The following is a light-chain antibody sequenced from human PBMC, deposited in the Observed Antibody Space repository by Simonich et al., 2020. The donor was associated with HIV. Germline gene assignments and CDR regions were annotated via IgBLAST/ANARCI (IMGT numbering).Light chain of an antibody. J-gene: IGLJ3*02. CDR1: SASVSTSYY. CDR3: MLYLGSGFRV. CDR2: STN. V-gene: IGLV8-61*01. Sequence: QTVVTQEPSFSVSPGGTVTLTCGLSSASVSTSYYPSWFQQTPGQAPRTLIYSTNTRSSGVPVRFSGSILGNKAALTITGAQADDESDYYCMLYLGSGFRVFGGGTKLTVL.